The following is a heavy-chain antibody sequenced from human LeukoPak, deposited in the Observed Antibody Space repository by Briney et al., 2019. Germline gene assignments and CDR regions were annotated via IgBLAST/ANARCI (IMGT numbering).Heavy chain of an antibody. Sequence: PSETLSLTCTVSGGSISSGGYYWSWIRQHPGKGLEWIGYIYYSGSTYYNPSLKSRVTISVDTSKNQFSLKLSSVTAADTAVYYCARGLYYYDSSGYYRSYWYFDLWGRGTLVTVSS. D-gene: IGHD3-22*01. CDR1: GGSISSGGYY. J-gene: IGHJ2*01. CDR3: ARGLYYYDSSGYYRSYWYFDL. V-gene: IGHV4-31*03. CDR2: IYYSGST.